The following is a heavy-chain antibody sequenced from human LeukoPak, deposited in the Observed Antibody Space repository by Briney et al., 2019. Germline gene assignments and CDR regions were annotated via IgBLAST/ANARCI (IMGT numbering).Heavy chain of an antibody. Sequence: PSETLSLTCTVSGGSVSSGSYYWSWIRQPPGKGLEWIGYIYYSGSTNYSPSLKSRVTTSVDTSKNRFPLKLSSVTAADTAVYYCARLYSSGWYFDYWGQGTLVTVSS. D-gene: IGHD6-19*01. V-gene: IGHV4-61*01. CDR3: ARLYSSGWYFDY. J-gene: IGHJ4*02. CDR2: IYYSGST. CDR1: GGSVSSGSYY.